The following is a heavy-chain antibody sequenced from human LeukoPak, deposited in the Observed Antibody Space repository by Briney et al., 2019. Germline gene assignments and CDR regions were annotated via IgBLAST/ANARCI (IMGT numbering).Heavy chain of an antibody. D-gene: IGHD3-9*01. V-gene: IGHV3-23*01. CDR3: ATQQYDILTGYSPFYY. CDR1: GFPFSHYA. J-gene: IGHJ4*02. CDR2: ISGDGGGR. Sequence: GGSLRLSCAASGFPFSHYAIFWVRQAPGKGLDSVSAISGDGGGRHYADSVMGGFTTSTDNSKNMVYLEMNRLRAEDTAVYYCATQQYDILTGYSPFYYWGEGALVSVSS.